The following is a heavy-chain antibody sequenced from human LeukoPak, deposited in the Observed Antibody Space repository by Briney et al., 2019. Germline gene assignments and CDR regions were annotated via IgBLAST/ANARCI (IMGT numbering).Heavy chain of an antibody. CDR1: GFTFTDYW. CDR2: IRQDGSEK. Sequence: GGSLRLSCEVSGFTFTDYWMNWVRQAPGKGPEWVASIRQDGSEKTYVDSVKGRFTISRDNTKNSLSLQLNGLRAEDTAVYYCAREQGYDISDFDYWGQGTLVAVSS. V-gene: IGHV3-7*01. CDR3: AREQGYDISDFDY. D-gene: IGHD3-9*01. J-gene: IGHJ4*02.